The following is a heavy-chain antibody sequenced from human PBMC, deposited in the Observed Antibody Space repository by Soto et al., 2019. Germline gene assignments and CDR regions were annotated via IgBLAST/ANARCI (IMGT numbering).Heavy chain of an antibody. J-gene: IGHJ4*02. CDR3: ARGTSTIFGVVSEYYFDY. CDR1: GFTVSSNY. Sequence: GGSLSLSCAASGFTVSSNYMSWVRQAPGKGLEWVSVIYSGGSTYYADSVKGRFTISRHNSKNTLYLQMNSLRAEDTAVYYCARGTSTIFGVVSEYYFDYWGQGTLVTVSS. V-gene: IGHV3-53*04. D-gene: IGHD3-3*01. CDR2: IYSGGST.